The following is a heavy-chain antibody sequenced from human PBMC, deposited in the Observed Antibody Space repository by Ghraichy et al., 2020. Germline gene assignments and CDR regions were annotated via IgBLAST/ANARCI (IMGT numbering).Heavy chain of an antibody. D-gene: IGHD6-19*01. CDR3: TLDAAVAGRGDY. V-gene: IGHV3-49*04. Sequence: GESLNISCTASGFTFGDYAMSWVRQAPGKGLEWVGFIRSKAYGGTTEYAASVKGRFTISRDDSKSIAYLQMNSLKTEDTAVYYCTLDAAVAGRGDYWGQGTLVIVSS. J-gene: IGHJ4*02. CDR2: IRSKAYGGTT. CDR1: GFTFGDYA.